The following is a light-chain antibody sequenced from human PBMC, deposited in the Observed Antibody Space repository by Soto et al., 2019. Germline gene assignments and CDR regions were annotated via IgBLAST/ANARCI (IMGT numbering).Light chain of an antibody. V-gene: IGLV1-47*02. Sequence: QSVLTQPPSVSGAPGQTVTISCTGSSSNIGSGYDVHWYQHLPGTAPKVLIYRNDQRPSGVPDRFSASRSGTSASLAISGLRSEDEADYYCVAWDDSLSGRVFGGGTKLTVL. CDR1: SSNIGSGYD. CDR3: VAWDDSLSGRV. CDR2: RND. J-gene: IGLJ3*02.